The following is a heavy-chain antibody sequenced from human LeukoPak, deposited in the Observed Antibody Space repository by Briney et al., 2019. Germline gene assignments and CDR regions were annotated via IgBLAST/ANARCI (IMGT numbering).Heavy chain of an antibody. Sequence: GGSLRLSCVAFGFSFKTYEMNWVRQAPGKGLEWISYISVGGSDEDYADSVKGRFSISRDNAKNSVFLQMNSLRVEDTAVYYCARDVGFNNGWPAWGQGTLVTVSS. D-gene: IGHD6-19*01. J-gene: IGHJ5*02. V-gene: IGHV3-48*03. CDR2: ISVGGSDE. CDR1: GFSFKTYE. CDR3: ARDVGFNNGWPA.